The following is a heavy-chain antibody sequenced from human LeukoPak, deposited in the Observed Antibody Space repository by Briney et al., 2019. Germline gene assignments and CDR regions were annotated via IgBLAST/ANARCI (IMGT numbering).Heavy chain of an antibody. CDR1: GYTFTDSY. V-gene: IGHV1-2*02. CDR2: INPKTGGT. Sequence: ASVKVSCKASGYTFTDSYMHWVRQAPGQGLEWMGWINPKTGGTNYAQRFQGRVTMTRDTSIRTAYMELRSLRSDDTAVYYCAREVDCSTTSCYALGYYGMEVWGQGTTVTVSS. J-gene: IGHJ6*02. CDR3: AREVDCSTTSCYALGYYGMEV. D-gene: IGHD2-2*01.